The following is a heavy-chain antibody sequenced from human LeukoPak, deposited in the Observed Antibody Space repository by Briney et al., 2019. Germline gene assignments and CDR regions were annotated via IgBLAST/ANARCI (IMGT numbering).Heavy chain of an antibody. CDR3: ARQNPHLGWL. CDR2: IYHSGST. Sequence: SETLSLTCAVSGYSIISGYYWGWIRQPPVKGLEWIGSIYHSGSTYYNPSLKSRVTISVDTSKNQFSLKLSSVTAADTAVYYCARQNPHLGWLWGRGTLVTVSS. CDR1: GYSIISGYY. V-gene: IGHV4-38-2*01. D-gene: IGHD5-12*01. J-gene: IGHJ4*02.